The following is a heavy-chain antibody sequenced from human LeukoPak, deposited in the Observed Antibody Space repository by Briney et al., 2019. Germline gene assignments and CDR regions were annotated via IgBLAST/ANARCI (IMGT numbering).Heavy chain of an antibody. Sequence: SETLSLTCAISGGSFNGYVWSWLRQAPEKGLEWIGDISHTGNTKRNPSLESRVTISIDTSKNQFSLKLSSVTAADTAVYYCARAGYYYATREYYFDYWGQGTLVTVSS. V-gene: IGHV4-34*01. CDR3: ARAGYYYATREYYFDY. D-gene: IGHD3-10*01. CDR1: GGSFNGYV. CDR2: ISHTGNT. J-gene: IGHJ4*02.